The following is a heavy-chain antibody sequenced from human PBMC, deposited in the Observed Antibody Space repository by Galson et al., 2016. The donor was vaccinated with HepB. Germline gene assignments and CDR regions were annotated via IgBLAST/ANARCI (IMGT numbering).Heavy chain of an antibody. CDR3: ARGYYYDSSGSYSYYYYMNV. D-gene: IGHD3-22*01. CDR2: INHSGTT. Sequence: LRLSCAASGFTFSSYAMSWVRQSPGKGLEWIGEINHSGTTNYNPSLKSRVTMSVDTSKNHFSLKLSSVTAADTAVYYCARGYYYDSSGSYSYYYYMNVWGKGTTVTVSS. J-gene: IGHJ6*03. CDR1: GFTFSSYA. V-gene: IGHV4-34*01.